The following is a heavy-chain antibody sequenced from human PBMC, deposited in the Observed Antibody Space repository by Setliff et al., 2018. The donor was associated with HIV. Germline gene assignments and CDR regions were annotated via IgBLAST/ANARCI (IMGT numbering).Heavy chain of an antibody. J-gene: IGHJ5*02. V-gene: IGHV3-73*01. Sequence: PGGSLRLSCATSGFTFSGSALHWVRQASGKGLEWVGRIRKQSNNYATAYGASVKGRFTISRDDSKNTAYLHMKSLKNEDTAVYFCAVSPDGDCATTKCANWFDPWGQGTQVTVSS. D-gene: IGHD4-17*01. CDR1: GFTFSGSA. CDR2: IRKQSNNYAT. CDR3: AVSPDGDCATTKCANWFDP.